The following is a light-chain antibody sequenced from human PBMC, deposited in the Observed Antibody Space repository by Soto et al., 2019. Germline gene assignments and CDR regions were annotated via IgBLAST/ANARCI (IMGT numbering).Light chain of an antibody. CDR1: SSDVGYNY. CDR2: AVS. Sequence: QSVLTQPASVSGSPGQSITISCTGTSSDVGYNYVSWYQQHPGKAPKLMIYAVSNRPSGISNRFSGSKSGNTASLPISGLQAEDEADYYCSSYTSTSTRVLFGGGTKLTVL. CDR3: SSYTSTSTRVL. V-gene: IGLV2-14*01. J-gene: IGLJ2*01.